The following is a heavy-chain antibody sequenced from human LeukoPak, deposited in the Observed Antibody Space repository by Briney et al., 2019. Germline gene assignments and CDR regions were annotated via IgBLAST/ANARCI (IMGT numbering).Heavy chain of an antibody. D-gene: IGHD3-3*01. J-gene: IGHJ6*02. Sequence: TGGSLRLSCAASGFTFSSYGMHWVRQAPGKGLEWVAVIWYDGSNKYYADSVKGRFTISRDNSKNTLYLQMNSLRAEDTAVYYCARTYYDFWSGYYTPDYYYYGMDVWGQGTTVTVSS. V-gene: IGHV3-33*01. CDR3: ARTYYDFWSGYYTPDYYYYGMDV. CDR2: IWYDGSNK. CDR1: GFTFSSYG.